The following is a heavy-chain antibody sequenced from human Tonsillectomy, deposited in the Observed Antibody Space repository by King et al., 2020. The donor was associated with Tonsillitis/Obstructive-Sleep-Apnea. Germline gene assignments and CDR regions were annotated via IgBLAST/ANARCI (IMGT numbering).Heavy chain of an antibody. V-gene: IGHV5-51*01. CDR2: IYPGDSDT. Sequence: QLVQSGAEVKKPGESLKISCKGSGYSFTSYWIGWVRQMPGKGLEWMGIIYPGDSDTRYSPSFQGQVPISADKPISTAYLQWSTLKASATAMYYCARPLSSRGVRYYFDYWGQGTLVTVSS. J-gene: IGHJ4*02. CDR1: GYSFTSYW. D-gene: IGHD3-10*01. CDR3: ARPLSSRGVRYYFDY.